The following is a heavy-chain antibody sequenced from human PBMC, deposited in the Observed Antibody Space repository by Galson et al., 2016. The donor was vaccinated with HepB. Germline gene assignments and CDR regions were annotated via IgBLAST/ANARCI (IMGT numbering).Heavy chain of an antibody. CDR3: VREGLDQLLFNGMDV. CDR2: ISSGSSHI. D-gene: IGHD2-2*01. CDR1: GGSIRNVDS. Sequence: ETLSLTCTVSGGSIRNVDSFWSWIRQPPGKGLQWVSAISSGSSHIYYGDAVKGRFTISRDDAKNSLYLQMNSLRVEDTAVYYCVREGLDQLLFNGMDVWGKGITVTVSS. V-gene: IGHV3-21*01. J-gene: IGHJ6*03.